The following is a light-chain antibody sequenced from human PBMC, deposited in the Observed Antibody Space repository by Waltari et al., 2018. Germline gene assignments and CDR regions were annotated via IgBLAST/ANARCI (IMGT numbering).Light chain of an antibody. CDR3: ASYIPGSTLV. V-gene: IGLV2-14*03. Sequence: QSALTQPASVSGSPGQSITIPCTGTSPDVGRSNYVSWYQHYPDKAPKLMIYDVTNRPSGVSNRFSGSKSGNTASLTISGLQPEDEADYYCASYIPGSTLVFGGGTKLAVL. CDR2: DVT. CDR1: SPDVGRSNY. J-gene: IGLJ3*02.